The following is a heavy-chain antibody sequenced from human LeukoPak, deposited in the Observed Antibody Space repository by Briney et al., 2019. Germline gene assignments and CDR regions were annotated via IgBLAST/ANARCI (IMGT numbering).Heavy chain of an antibody. CDR3: ARGDSSGYWTYYFDY. CDR2: IYFSGST. V-gene: IGHV4-39*07. Sequence: SETLSLTCTISSGSISSSGFYWDWIRQPPRKGLEWIGSIYFSGSTYYNPSLKSRVTISVDTSNNQFSLKLSSVTAADTAVYYCARGDSSGYWTYYFDYWGQGTLVTVSS. CDR1: SGSISSSGFY. J-gene: IGHJ4*02. D-gene: IGHD3-22*01.